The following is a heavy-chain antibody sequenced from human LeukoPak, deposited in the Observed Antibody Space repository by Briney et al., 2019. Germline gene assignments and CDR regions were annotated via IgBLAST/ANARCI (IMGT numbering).Heavy chain of an antibody. CDR2: IIPIFGTA. V-gene: IGHV1-69*05. CDR3: ARGSGAPGYWSLREQYYFDY. CDR1: GGTFSSYA. J-gene: IGHJ4*02. Sequence: GSSVKVSCKASGGTFSSYAISWVRQAPGQGLEWMGRIIPIFGTANYAQKFQGRVTITTDESTSTAYMELSSLRSEDTAVYYCARGSGAPGYWSLREQYYFDYWGQGTLVTVSS. D-gene: IGHD2-15*01.